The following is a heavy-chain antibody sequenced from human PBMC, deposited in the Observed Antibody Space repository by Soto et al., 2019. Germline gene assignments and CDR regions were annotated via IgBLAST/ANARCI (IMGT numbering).Heavy chain of an antibody. CDR1: GGSISSGGYY. D-gene: IGHD2-15*01. Sequence: QVQLQESGPGLVKPSQTLSLTCTVSGGSISSGGYYWSWIRQHPGKGLEWIGYIYYSGSTYYNPSLKSRVTIAVDTSKNHFSLKLSSVTAADTAVYYCARDRSLLQPYYYYYGMDVWGQGTTVTVSS. V-gene: IGHV4-31*03. CDR2: IYYSGST. J-gene: IGHJ6*02. CDR3: ARDRSLLQPYYYYYGMDV.